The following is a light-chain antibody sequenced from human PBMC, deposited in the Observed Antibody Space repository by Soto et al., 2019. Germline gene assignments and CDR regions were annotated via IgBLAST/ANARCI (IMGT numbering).Light chain of an antibody. CDR2: EVT. V-gene: IGLV2-14*01. J-gene: IGLJ2*01. CDR1: SSDVGGHNF. Sequence: QSALTQPASVSGSPGQSITISCTGTSSDVGGHNFVSWYQQHPGKAPKLMIYEVTNRPSGVSDRFSGSKSGNTASLTISGLQADDEADYYCNSYTSTFTWVFGGGTKLTVL. CDR3: NSYTSTFTWV.